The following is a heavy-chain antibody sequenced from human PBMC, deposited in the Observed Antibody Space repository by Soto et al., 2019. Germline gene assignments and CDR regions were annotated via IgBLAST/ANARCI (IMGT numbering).Heavy chain of an antibody. CDR2: IWYDGSNK. CDR3: ARDRDAMTTATEIEC. Sequence: QSGGSLRLSCAASGFTLSSYGMHWVRQAPGKGLEWVAVIWYDGSNKYYADSVKGRFTISRDNSKKTLYLQMNSLRAEDTAVYYCARDRDAMTTATEIECWGQGTLVTVSS. CDR1: GFTLSSYG. J-gene: IGHJ1*01. V-gene: IGHV3-33*01. D-gene: IGHD4-17*01.